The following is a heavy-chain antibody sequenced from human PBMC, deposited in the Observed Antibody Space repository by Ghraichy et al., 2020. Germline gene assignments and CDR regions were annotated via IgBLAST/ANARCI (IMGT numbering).Heavy chain of an antibody. Sequence: GGSLRLSCAASGFTFSSYAMSWVRQAPGKGLEWVSAISGSGGSTYYADSVKGRFTISRDNSKNTLYLQMNSLRAEDTAVYYCAKGGEQYYYDDQTFDLWGRGTLVTVSS. CDR1: GFTFSSYA. D-gene: IGHD3-22*01. CDR3: AKGGEQYYYDDQTFDL. CDR2: ISGSGGST. J-gene: IGHJ2*01. V-gene: IGHV3-23*01.